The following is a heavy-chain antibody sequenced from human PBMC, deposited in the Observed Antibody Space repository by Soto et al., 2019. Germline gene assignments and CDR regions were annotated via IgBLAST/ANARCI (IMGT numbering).Heavy chain of an antibody. CDR3: AIDEEDGLSQPNWFDP. CDR1: GDSVSAISAA. J-gene: IGHJ5*02. D-gene: IGHD3-10*01. V-gene: IGHV6-1*01. CDR2: TYSRSKWYH. Sequence: QLQQSGPGLVKPSQTLSLTCAISGDSVSAISAAWNWIRQSPSIGLQGLGTTYSRSKWYHDYAASVKSRVISSHDTSNNQFSLESHAVTPEDTAIFFCAIDEEDGLSQPNWFDPWGQGTLVTVSS.